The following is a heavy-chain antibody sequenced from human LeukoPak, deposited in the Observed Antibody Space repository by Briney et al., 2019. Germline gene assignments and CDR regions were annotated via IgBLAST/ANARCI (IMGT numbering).Heavy chain of an antibody. D-gene: IGHD3-22*01. J-gene: IGHJ2*01. V-gene: IGHV4-4*07. Sequence: SETLSLTCTVSGGSISSYYWSWIRQPAGKGLQWIGRIYTSGSTNYNPSLKSRVTMSVDTSKNQFSLKLTSVTAADTAVYYCARAYYDSSGYPGWYFDLWGRGTLVTVSS. CDR3: ARAYYDSSGYPGWYFDL. CDR1: GGSISSYY. CDR2: IYTSGST.